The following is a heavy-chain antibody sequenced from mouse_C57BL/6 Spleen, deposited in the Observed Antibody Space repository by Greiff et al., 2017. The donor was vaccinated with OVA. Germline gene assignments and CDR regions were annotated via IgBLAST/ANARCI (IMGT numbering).Heavy chain of an antibody. CDR2: IWSGGST. V-gene: IGHV2-2*01. Sequence: QVQLQQLGPGLVQPSQSLSITCTVSGFSLTSYGVHWVRQSPGKGLEWLGVIWSGGSTDYNAAFISRLSISKDNSKSQVFFKMNSLQADDTAIYYCARTGTGYFDYWGQGTTLTVSS. J-gene: IGHJ2*01. D-gene: IGHD4-1*01. CDR1: GFSLTSYG. CDR3: ARTGTGYFDY.